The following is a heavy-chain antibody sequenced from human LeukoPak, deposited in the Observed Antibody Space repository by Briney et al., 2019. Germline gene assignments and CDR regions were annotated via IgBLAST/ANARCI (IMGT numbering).Heavy chain of an antibody. Sequence: GGSLRLSCAASGFTFSSYGMPWVRQAPGKGLVWVSRINSDGSSTSYADSVKGRFTISRDNAKNTLYLQMNSLRAEDTAVYYCARQDWDDAFDIWGQGTMVTVSS. V-gene: IGHV3-74*01. J-gene: IGHJ3*02. CDR2: INSDGSST. D-gene: IGHD3/OR15-3a*01. CDR3: ARQDWDDAFDI. CDR1: GFTFSSYG.